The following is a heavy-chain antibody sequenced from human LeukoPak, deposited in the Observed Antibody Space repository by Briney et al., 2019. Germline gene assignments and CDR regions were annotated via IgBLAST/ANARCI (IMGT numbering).Heavy chain of an antibody. CDR3: ARGRIAKIVVVHSFHYGMDV. V-gene: IGHV4-34*01. Sequence: SETLSLTCDVFVGSFTDYFWTWIRQSPGKGLEWIGEINDYTANTNYNPSLNSRVSISLEKSKNQFSLELRSVTAADTAVYYCARGRIAKIVVVHSFHYGMDVWGQGTTVTVSS. CDR2: INDYTANT. J-gene: IGHJ6*02. D-gene: IGHD3-22*01. CDR1: VGSFTDYF.